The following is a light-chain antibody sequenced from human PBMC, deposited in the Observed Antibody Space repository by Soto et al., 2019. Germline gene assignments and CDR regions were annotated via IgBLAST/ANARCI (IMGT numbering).Light chain of an antibody. CDR3: SSYAGSDNLGV. Sequence: QSALTQPPSASGSPGQSVTISCTGTSSDVGGYHSVSWYQQHPGKPPKLMIYEVSKRPSGVPDRFSGSKSGNTASLTVSGLQAEDEADYYCSSYAGSDNLGVFGTGTKLTVL. V-gene: IGLV2-8*01. J-gene: IGLJ1*01. CDR1: SSDVGGYHS. CDR2: EVS.